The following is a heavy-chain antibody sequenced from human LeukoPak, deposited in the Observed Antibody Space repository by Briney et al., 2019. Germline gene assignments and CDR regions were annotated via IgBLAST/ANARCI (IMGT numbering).Heavy chain of an antibody. J-gene: IGHJ6*02. V-gene: IGHV5-51*01. D-gene: IGHD2-2*01. CDR1: GYSFTSYW. CDR2: IYPGDSDT. CDR3: ARAYCSSTSCPTPGVFPWGSRKTKDYYYYGMDV. Sequence: GESLKISCKGSGYSFTSYWIGWVRQMPGKGLEWMGIIYPGDSDTRYSPSFQGQVTISADKSISTAYLQWSSLKASDTAMYYCARAYCSSTSCPTPGVFPWGSRKTKDYYYYGMDVWGQGTTVTVSS.